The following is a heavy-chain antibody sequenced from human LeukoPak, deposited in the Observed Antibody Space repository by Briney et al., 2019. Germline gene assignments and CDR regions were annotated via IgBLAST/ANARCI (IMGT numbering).Heavy chain of an antibody. CDR3: ARERRTPGIAAAGLNY. J-gene: IGHJ4*02. Sequence: SETLSLTCAVYGGSFSGYYWSWIRQPPGKGLEWIGEINHSGSTNYNPSLKSRVTISVDTSKNQFSLKLSSVTAADTAVYYCARERRTPGIAAAGLNYWGQGTLVTVSS. V-gene: IGHV4-34*01. CDR1: GGSFSGYY. D-gene: IGHD6-13*01. CDR2: INHSGST.